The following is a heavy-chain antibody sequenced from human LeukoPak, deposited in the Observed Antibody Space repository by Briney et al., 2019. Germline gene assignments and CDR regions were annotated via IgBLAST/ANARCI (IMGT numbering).Heavy chain of an antibody. CDR3: AREEGGIAAAGFDY. D-gene: IGHD6-13*01. V-gene: IGHV1-18*01. CDR1: GYTFTSYG. J-gene: IGHJ4*02. CDR2: ISAYNGNT. Sequence: ASVKVSCKASGYTFTSYGISWVRQAPGQGLEWMGWISAYNGNTNYAQKLQGRVTMTTDTSTSTAYMELRSLRPDDTAVYYCAREEGGIAAAGFDYWGQGTLVTVSS.